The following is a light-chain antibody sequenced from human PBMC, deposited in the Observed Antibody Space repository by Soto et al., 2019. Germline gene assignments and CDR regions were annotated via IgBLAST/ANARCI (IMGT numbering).Light chain of an antibody. Sequence: DIQMTQSPCTLSASAVDRVTITCRASQSISTWLAWYQQKPGKAPKLLIYGASTLESEVPSRFSGRGSGTDFTLTISSLQPEDFATYFCQQADSFPLTFGGGTKVDIK. CDR2: GAS. CDR1: QSISTW. CDR3: QQADSFPLT. V-gene: IGKV1-12*01. J-gene: IGKJ4*01.